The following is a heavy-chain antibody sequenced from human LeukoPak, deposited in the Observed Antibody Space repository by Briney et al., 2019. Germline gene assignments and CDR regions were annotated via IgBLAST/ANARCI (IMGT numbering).Heavy chain of an antibody. CDR3: ARDKWLDY. J-gene: IGHJ4*02. CDR1: GFTFSGYI. CDR2: IGTSGNTI. V-gene: IGHV3-48*01. Sequence: GGSLRHSCAASGFTFSGYIMNWVRQAPGKGLEWVSFIGTSGNTIYYADSVKGRFTVSRDNAKNSLYLQMNSLRAEDTAVYYCARDKWLDYWGQGTQVPVSS. D-gene: IGHD5-12*01.